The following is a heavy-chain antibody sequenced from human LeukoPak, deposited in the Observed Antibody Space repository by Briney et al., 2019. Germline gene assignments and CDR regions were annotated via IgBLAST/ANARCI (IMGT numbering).Heavy chain of an antibody. Sequence: GGSLRLSCAASGFTFSSYSMNWVRQAPGKGLEWVSSISSSSSYIYYADSVKGRFTISRDNAKNSLCLQMNSLRAEDTAVYYCARDQSKHSSSWYGDRNWFDPWGQGTLVTVSS. CDR3: ARDQSKHSSSWYGDRNWFDP. J-gene: IGHJ5*02. CDR1: GFTFSSYS. CDR2: ISSSSSYI. D-gene: IGHD6-13*01. V-gene: IGHV3-21*01.